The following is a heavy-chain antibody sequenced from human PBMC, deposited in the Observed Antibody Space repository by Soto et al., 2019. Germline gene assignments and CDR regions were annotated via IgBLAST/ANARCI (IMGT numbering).Heavy chain of an antibody. Sequence: QVQLVESGGGVVQPGRSLRLSCAASGFSFSNYGMHWVRQAPGKGLEWVAVIWYDGSNKYYADSVKGRFTISRDNSKNTLYLQMNRRRAEDTAGYYCARHHYYESVGYLDYWGQGTLVTVSS. V-gene: IGHV3-33*01. CDR3: ARHHYYESVGYLDY. D-gene: IGHD3-22*01. J-gene: IGHJ4*02. CDR1: GFSFSNYG. CDR2: IWYDGSNK.